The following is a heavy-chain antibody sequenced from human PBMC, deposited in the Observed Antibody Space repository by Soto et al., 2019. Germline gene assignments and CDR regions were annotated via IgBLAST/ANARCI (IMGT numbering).Heavy chain of an antibody. V-gene: IGHV4-31*03. J-gene: IGHJ4*02. CDR2: IYYSGST. D-gene: IGHD3-10*01. Sequence: PSETLSLTCTVSGGSISSGGYYWSWIRQHPGKGLEWIGYIYYSGSTYYNPSLKSRVTISVDTSKNQFSLKLSSVTAADTAVYYCAKAGGSGSYYAERDYYFDYWGQGTLVTVSS. CDR1: GGSISSGGYY. CDR3: AKAGGSGSYYAERDYYFDY.